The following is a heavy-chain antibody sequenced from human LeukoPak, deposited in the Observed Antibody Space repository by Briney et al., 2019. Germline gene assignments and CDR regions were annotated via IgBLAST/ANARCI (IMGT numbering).Heavy chain of an antibody. CDR2: IIPIFGTA. CDR1: GGTFSSYA. V-gene: IGHV1-69*06. Sequence: SVKVSCKASGGTFSSYAISWVRQAPGQGLEWMRRIIPIFGTANYAQKFQGRVTITADKSTSTAYMELSSLRSEDTAVYYCARVIVVVPAAMINDAFDIWGQGTMVTVSS. J-gene: IGHJ3*02. CDR3: ARVIVVVPAAMINDAFDI. D-gene: IGHD2-2*01.